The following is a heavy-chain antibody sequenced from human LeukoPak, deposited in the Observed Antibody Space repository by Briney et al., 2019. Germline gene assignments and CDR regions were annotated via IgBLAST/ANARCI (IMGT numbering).Heavy chain of an antibody. CDR3: ARVASDYDFWSGSYHFDY. CDR2: IYTSGST. CDR1: GGSVSSYY. J-gene: IGHJ4*02. Sequence: PSETLSLTCTVSGGSVSSYYWSWIRQPAGKGLEWIGRIYTSGSTNHNPSLKSRVTMSVDTSKNQFSLKLSSVTAADTAVYYCARVASDYDFWSGSYHFDYWGQGTLVTVSS. D-gene: IGHD3-3*01. V-gene: IGHV4-4*07.